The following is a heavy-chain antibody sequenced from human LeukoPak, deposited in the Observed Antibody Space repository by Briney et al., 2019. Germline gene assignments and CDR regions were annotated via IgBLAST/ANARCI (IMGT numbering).Heavy chain of an antibody. CDR1: GFTFSSYA. CDR2: ITGSGSST. CDR3: VKASGMYSSSWPTDI. V-gene: IGHV3-23*01. J-gene: IGHJ4*02. Sequence: GGSLRLSCAASGFTFSSYAMSWVRQAPGKGLEWVSTITGSGSSTYYADSVKGRFTISRDKSMNTLFLQMSSLRAEDTAVYYCVKASGMYSSSWPTDIWGQGTLVTVSS. D-gene: IGHD6-13*01.